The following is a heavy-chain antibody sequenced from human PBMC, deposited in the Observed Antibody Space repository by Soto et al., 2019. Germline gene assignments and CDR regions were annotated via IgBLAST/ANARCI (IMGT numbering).Heavy chain of an antibody. J-gene: IGHJ4*02. CDR3: ASVPPHRYSSGRRDY. Sequence: SETMSLTYAVYGGYFRGYYWSWLRPPPGKGLEWIGYIHYSGSTYYNPSLESRVTISVDTSKSQFSLKLTSVTAADTAVYYCASVPPHRYSSGRRDYRGQGTLVSVSS. CDR1: GGYFRGYY. CDR2: IHYSGST. V-gene: IGHV4-34*09. D-gene: IGHD6-19*01.